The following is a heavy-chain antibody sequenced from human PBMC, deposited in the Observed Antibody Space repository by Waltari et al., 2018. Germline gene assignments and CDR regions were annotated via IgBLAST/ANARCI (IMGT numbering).Heavy chain of an antibody. Sequence: QVQLQESGPGLVKPSETLSLTCTVSGGSISSHYWRWIRQPPGKGLEWIGYIYYSGSTNYNPSLKSRVTISVDTSKNQFSLKLSSVTAADTAVYYCARVAGYCTNGVCRDPYMDVWGKGTTVTVSS. D-gene: IGHD2-8*01. J-gene: IGHJ6*03. CDR3: ARVAGYCTNGVCRDPYMDV. CDR1: GGSISSHY. CDR2: IYYSGST. V-gene: IGHV4-59*11.